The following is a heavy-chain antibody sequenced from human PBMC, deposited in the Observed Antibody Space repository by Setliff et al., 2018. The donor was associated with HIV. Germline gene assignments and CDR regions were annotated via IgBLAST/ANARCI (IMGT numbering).Heavy chain of an antibody. D-gene: IGHD3-22*01. V-gene: IGHV1-69*13. J-gene: IGHJ4*02. Sequence: SVKVSCKASGGTFSSYAISWVRQAPGHGLEWMGGIIPIFGTTNYAQKFQGRVTITADESTSTAYMELSSLRSEDTAVYYCARGGNYYDSSGGFDYWGQGTLVTVSS. CDR2: IIPIFGTT. CDR1: GGTFSSYA. CDR3: ARGGNYYDSSGGFDY.